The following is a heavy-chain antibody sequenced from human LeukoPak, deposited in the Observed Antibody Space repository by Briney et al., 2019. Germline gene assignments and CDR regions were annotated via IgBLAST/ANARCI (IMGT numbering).Heavy chain of an antibody. CDR3: ARGISSGWSLDYFDY. J-gene: IGHJ4*02. CDR2: IYSGGST. D-gene: IGHD6-19*01. CDR1: GFTVSSNY. V-gene: IGHV3-53*04. Sequence: PGGSLRLSCAASGFTVSSNYMSWVRQAPGKGLEWVSVIYSGGSTYYADSVKGRFTISRHNSKNTLYLQMNSLRAEDTAVYYCARGISSGWSLDYFDYWGQGTLVTVSS.